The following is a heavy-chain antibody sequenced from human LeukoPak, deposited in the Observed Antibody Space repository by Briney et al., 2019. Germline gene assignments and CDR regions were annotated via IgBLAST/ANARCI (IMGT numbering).Heavy chain of an antibody. V-gene: IGHV1-69*04. Sequence: SVKVSCKASGGTFSSYAISWVRQAPGQGLEWMGRIIPILGIANYAQKFQGRVTITADKSTSTAYMELSSLRPEDTAVYYCARGPEFGPAAIGGNWFDPWGQGTLVTVSS. J-gene: IGHJ5*02. CDR1: GGTFSSYA. CDR3: ARGPEFGPAAIGGNWFDP. CDR2: IIPILGIA. D-gene: IGHD2-2*01.